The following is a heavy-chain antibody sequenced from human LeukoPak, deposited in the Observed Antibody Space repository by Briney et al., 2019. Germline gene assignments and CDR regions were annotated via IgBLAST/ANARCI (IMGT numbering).Heavy chain of an antibody. Sequence: VGSLRLSCAASGFTFTNHAMNSVRQAPGKGLEWGSSISGGGETTYYADSAKGAFTISRDNSQNTFYLQMNSPRAEGTAVYYCARDYADYVGYFFFDYWGQGTVVSVSS. CDR1: GFTFTNHA. V-gene: IGHV3-23*01. D-gene: IGHD4-17*01. CDR3: ARDYADYVGYFFFDY. CDR2: ISGGGETT. J-gene: IGHJ4*02.